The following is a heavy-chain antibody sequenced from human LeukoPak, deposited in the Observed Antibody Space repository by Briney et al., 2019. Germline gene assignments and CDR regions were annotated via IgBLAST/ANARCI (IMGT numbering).Heavy chain of an antibody. J-gene: IGHJ4*02. Sequence: GASVKVSCKASGYIFISYAMHWVRQAPGQRLEWMGWISAYNGNTNYAQKLQGRVTMTTDTSTSTAYMELRSLRSDDTAVYYCARAAAAGRRVGFDYWGQGTLVTVSS. D-gene: IGHD6-13*01. CDR1: GYIFISYA. CDR2: ISAYNGNT. V-gene: IGHV1-18*01. CDR3: ARAAAAGRRVGFDY.